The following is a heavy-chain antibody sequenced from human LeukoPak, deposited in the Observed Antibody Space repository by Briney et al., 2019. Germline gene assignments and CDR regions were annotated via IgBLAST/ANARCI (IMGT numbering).Heavy chain of an antibody. D-gene: IGHD5-12*01. Sequence: SETLSLTCAVYGGSLNGYYWSWIRLSPGKGLEWIGGGSESGGTKYNPSLKGRVTISADTSKNQFSLRLSSVTAADTAVYHCAKNGQSGFSFDPWGQGTLVTVSS. CDR2: GSESGGT. CDR1: GGSLNGYY. CDR3: AKNGQSGFSFDP. J-gene: IGHJ5*02. V-gene: IGHV4-34*01.